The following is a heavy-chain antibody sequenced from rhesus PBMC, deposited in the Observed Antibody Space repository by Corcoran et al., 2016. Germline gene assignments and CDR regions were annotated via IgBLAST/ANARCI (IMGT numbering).Heavy chain of an antibody. CDR3: ARDPEPYYYDSGYSH. D-gene: IGHD3-28*01. CDR2: IYGSGSST. Sequence: QVQLQESGPGLVKPWETLSLTCAVSGGSISSNYWSWIRQPPGKGLEWIGYIYGSGSSTNYNPSLKSRVTLSVDTSKNQFSLKLSSVTAADTAVYYCARDPEPYYYDSGYSHWGQGVLVTVSS. J-gene: IGHJ4*01. V-gene: IGHV4S11*01. CDR1: GGSISSNY.